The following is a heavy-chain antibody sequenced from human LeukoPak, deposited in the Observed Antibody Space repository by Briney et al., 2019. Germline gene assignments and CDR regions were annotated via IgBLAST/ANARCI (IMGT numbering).Heavy chain of an antibody. CDR3: ARATRDGYNDHAFDI. Sequence: ASVKVSCKASGYTFTSYYKHWVRQAPGQGLEWMGIINPSGGSTSYAQKFQGRVTMTRDTSTSTVYMELSSLRSEDTAVYYCARATRDGYNDHAFDIWGQGTMVTVSS. CDR2: INPSGGST. CDR1: GYTFTSYY. D-gene: IGHD5-24*01. V-gene: IGHV1-46*01. J-gene: IGHJ3*02.